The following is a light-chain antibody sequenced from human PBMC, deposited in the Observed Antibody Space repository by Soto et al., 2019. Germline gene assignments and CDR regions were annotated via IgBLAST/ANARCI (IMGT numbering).Light chain of an antibody. Sequence: DIVLTQSPSTLSLSPGERATLSCRASQNVGGYLAWYQQKPGQAPRLLICDASNMATGIPARFSGSGSGTDFSLTISSLEPDDLAVYYCQQRSTWPLTFGGGTKVEIK. J-gene: IGKJ4*01. CDR2: DAS. CDR1: QNVGGY. V-gene: IGKV3-11*01. CDR3: QQRSTWPLT.